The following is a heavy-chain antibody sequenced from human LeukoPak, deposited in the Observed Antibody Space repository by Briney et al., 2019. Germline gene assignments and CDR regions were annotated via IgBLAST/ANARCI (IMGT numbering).Heavy chain of an antibody. Sequence: SETLSLTCTVSGYSISSGYQWAWIRQSPGKGLEWIGSIYHSGSAHYNPSLKSRVTISVETSKNQVSLKKNSVTAADTAVYYCARDPRWLTPDCTSTSCYENYFDPWGQGTLVTVSS. V-gene: IGHV4-38-2*02. J-gene: IGHJ5*02. CDR3: ARDPRWLTPDCTSTSCYENYFDP. D-gene: IGHD2-2*01. CDR1: GYSISSGYQ. CDR2: IYHSGSA.